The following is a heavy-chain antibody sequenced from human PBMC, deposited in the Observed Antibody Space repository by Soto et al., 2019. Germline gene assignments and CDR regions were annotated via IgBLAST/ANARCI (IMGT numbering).Heavy chain of an antibody. CDR1: GGPFTSYG. V-gene: IGHV1-69*13. D-gene: IGHD3-3*01. J-gene: IGHJ6*02. Sequence: VASVKVSCKASGGPFTSYGIAWVRQAPGQGLEWMGGIMPIFGAPNYAQKFRGRVTITADESTSTAYMELSSLRSGDTAVYYCAVRSTYSHYYYALDVWGQGTTVTVSS. CDR3: AVRSTYSHYYYALDV. CDR2: IMPIFGAP.